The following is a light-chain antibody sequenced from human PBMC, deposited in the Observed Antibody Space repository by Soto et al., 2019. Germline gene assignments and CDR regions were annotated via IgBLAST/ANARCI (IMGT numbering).Light chain of an antibody. Sequence: DIQMTQSPSTLSASVGDSVTITCRGSQSISTWLAWYQQKPRKAPKLLIYKASSLESGVPSRFSGSGSGTEFTLTISSLEPDDFATYHCQQYNSYSVPSFGQGTKVDIK. CDR3: QQYNSYSVPS. V-gene: IGKV1-5*03. CDR2: KAS. CDR1: QSISTW. J-gene: IGKJ1*01.